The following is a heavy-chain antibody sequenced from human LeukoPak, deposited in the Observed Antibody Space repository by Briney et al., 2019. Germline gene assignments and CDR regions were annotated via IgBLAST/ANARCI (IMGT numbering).Heavy chain of an antibody. CDR1: GGSFSGYY. D-gene: IGHD2-2*01. V-gene: IGHV4-34*01. Sequence: SETLSLTCAVYGGSFSGYYWSWIRQPPGKGLEWIGEINNSGSTNHNPPLTSRVTISADTTKKQFSLKLSSVTAADTAVYYCARGAGYCTSTTCPSLDYWGQGTLVTVSS. CDR2: INNSGST. J-gene: IGHJ4*02. CDR3: ARGAGYCTSTTCPSLDY.